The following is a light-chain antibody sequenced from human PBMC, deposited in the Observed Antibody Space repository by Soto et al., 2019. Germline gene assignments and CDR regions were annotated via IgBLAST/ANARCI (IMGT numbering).Light chain of an antibody. J-gene: IGLJ3*02. Sequence: QAVVTQEPSLTVSPGGTVTLTCGSSFGAVTKDNYPYWFQQKPGQAPRTLIYDTNNRQSWTPGRFSGSILGGKAALTLSGAQPEDEADYYWLLSYAGARPVFGGGTKVTVL. V-gene: IGLV7-46*01. CDR1: FGAVTKDNY. CDR2: DTN. CDR3: LLSYAGARPV.